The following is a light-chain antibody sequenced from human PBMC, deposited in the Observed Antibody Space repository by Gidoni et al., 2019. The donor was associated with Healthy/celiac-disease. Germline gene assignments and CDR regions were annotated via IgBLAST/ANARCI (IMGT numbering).Light chain of an antibody. CDR2: STN. V-gene: IGLV8-61*01. CDR3: VLYMGSGIRV. Sequence: QTVVTQEPSSSVSPGGTVKLTCGLSSGPVSTSYHPSWYQQTPGQAPRTLIYSTNTRSSGVPDRFSGSILGNKSALTITGAQADDESDYYCVLYMGSGIRVFGTGTKVTVL. J-gene: IGLJ1*01. CDR1: SGPVSTSYH.